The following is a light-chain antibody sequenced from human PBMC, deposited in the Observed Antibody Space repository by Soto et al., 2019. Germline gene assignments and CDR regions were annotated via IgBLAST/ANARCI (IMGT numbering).Light chain of an antibody. V-gene: IGLV2-14*01. J-gene: IGLJ1*01. CDR1: SSDVGGYNY. CDR2: EVS. Sequence: QSDLTQPASVSGSPGQSITISCTGTSSDVGGYNYVSWYQQHPGKAPKLMIYEVSNRPSGVSNRFSGSKSGNTASLTISGLQAEDEADYYCSSYTSSSIDYDFGTGTKVTVL. CDR3: SSYTSSSIDYD.